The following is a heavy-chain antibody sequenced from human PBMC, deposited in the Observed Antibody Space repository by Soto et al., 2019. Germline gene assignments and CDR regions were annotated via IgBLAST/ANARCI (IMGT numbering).Heavy chain of an antibody. CDR3: AREGANWNYAFDY. V-gene: IGHV3-7*01. D-gene: IGHD1-7*01. CDR2: IRQDGNEM. Sequence: LRLSCAASGFTIGGAWMSWARQAPGKGLEWVAKIRQDGNEMYYVDAVRGRFTISRDNAKNSLYLQMNSLRAEDTAVYYCAREGANWNYAFDYWGQGTLVTVSS. J-gene: IGHJ4*02. CDR1: GFTIGGAW.